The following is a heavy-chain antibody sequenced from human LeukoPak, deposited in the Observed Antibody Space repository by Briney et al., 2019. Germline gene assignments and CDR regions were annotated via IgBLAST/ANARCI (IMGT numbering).Heavy chain of an antibody. J-gene: IGHJ4*02. CDR3: ARSGSYLNSRAYCDY. Sequence: GGSPRLSCAASGFTLGNYWMNWVRQAPGKGLEWVASINPDGSEKYDVDSVKGRFTISRDNAKNSLFLQMSGLRAEDTAVYFCARSGSYLNSRAYCDYWSQGSLVTVS. CDR2: INPDGSEK. CDR1: GFTLGNYW. V-gene: IGHV3-7*01. D-gene: IGHD3-10*01.